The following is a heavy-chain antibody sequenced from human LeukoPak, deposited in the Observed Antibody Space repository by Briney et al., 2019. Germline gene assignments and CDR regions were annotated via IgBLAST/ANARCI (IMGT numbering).Heavy chain of an antibody. CDR3: ARQAASIVVVTAKGLYHFDY. CDR2: ISDSGST. V-gene: IGHV4-39*01. D-gene: IGHD2-21*02. CDR1: GGSISSSSYY. J-gene: IGHJ4*02. Sequence: SETLSLTCTVSGGSISSSSYYGGWIRQPPGKGLEWIGSISDSGSTYYNPPLRSRATIPVDTSRHQFSLKLSSVTAADTSVYYCARQAASIVVVTAKGLYHFDYWGQGTVVTVSS.